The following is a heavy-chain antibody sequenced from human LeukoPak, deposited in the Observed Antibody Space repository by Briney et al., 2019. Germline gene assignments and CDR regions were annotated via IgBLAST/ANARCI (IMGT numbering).Heavy chain of an antibody. Sequence: ASVKVSCKVSGYTLTELSMHWVRQAPGKGLEWMGVFDPEDGETIYAQKFQGRVTMTEDTSTDTAYMELSSLRSEDTAVYYCATACSSTSCYTSFDYWGQGTLVTVSS. J-gene: IGHJ4*02. CDR1: GYTLTELS. CDR3: ATACSSTSCYTSFDY. V-gene: IGHV1-24*01. CDR2: FDPEDGET. D-gene: IGHD2-2*02.